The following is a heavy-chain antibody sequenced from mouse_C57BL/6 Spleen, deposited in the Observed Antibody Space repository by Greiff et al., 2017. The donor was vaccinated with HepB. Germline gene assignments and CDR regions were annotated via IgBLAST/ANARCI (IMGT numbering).Heavy chain of an antibody. V-gene: IGHV14-2*01. D-gene: IGHD2-5*01. CDR2: IDPEDGET. CDR1: GFNIKDYY. J-gene: IGHJ3*01. Sequence: EVQLQESGAELVKPGASVKLSCTASGFNIKDYYMHWVKQRTEQGLEWIGRIDPEDGETKYAPKFQGKATITADTSSNTAYLQLSSLTSEDTAVYYCASAYYSNYVPAWFAYWGQGTLVTVSA. CDR3: ASAYYSNYVPAWFAY.